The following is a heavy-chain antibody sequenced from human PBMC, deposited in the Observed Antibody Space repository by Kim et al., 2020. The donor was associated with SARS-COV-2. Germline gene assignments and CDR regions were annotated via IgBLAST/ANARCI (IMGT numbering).Heavy chain of an antibody. CDR3: ARGRDGSGPGVVVVSVDAFDS. V-gene: IGHV3-48*03. D-gene: IGHD3-22*01. J-gene: IGHJ3*02. Sequence: GGSLRLSCAASGFTFSSYEMNWVRQAPGKGLEWVSYISSSGSTIYYADSVKGRFTISRDNAKNSLYLQMNSLRAEDTAVYYCARGRDGSGPGVVVVSVDAFDSWGQGTLVTVSS. CDR2: ISSSGSTI. CDR1: GFTFSSYE.